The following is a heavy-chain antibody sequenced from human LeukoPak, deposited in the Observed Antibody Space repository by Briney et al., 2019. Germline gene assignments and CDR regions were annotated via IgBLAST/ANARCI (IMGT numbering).Heavy chain of an antibody. CDR2: ISSGSRSI. Sequence: PGGSLRLSCAASGFTFSSYEMNWVRQAPGKGLEWVSSISSGSRSIYYADSLKGRFTISRDNAKNSLYLQMNSLRVEDTAVYYCARDNYDYGDYYFDYWGQGTLVSVSS. D-gene: IGHD4-17*01. V-gene: IGHV3-21*01. CDR3: ARDNYDYGDYYFDY. J-gene: IGHJ4*02. CDR1: GFTFSSYE.